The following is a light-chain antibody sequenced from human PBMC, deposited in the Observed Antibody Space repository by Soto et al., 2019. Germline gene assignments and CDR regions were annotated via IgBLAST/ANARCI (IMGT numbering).Light chain of an antibody. V-gene: IGKV3-20*01. Sequence: EIVMTQSPATLSASPGERATLSCRASQSVSSYSLAWYQKKPGQAPRLLIYGASSRATGIPDRFSGSGSGTDFTLTISRLEPEDFAVYYCQQYGSSPLWTFGQGTKVDIK. J-gene: IGKJ1*01. CDR3: QQYGSSPLWT. CDR1: QSVSSYS. CDR2: GAS.